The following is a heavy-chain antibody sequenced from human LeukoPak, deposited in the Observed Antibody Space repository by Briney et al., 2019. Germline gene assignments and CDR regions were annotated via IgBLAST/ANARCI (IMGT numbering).Heavy chain of an antibody. Sequence: GGSLRLSCAASGFTFSSHWMHWVRQVPGKGLVWVSRINSDGSTTNYADSVKGRFTISRDNAKNTLYLQMNSLRVEDTAVYYCARDRWLAADFYYYYGMDVWGQGTTVTVSS. CDR3: ARDRWLAADFYYYYGMDV. D-gene: IGHD6-25*01. CDR1: GFTFSSHW. J-gene: IGHJ6*02. V-gene: IGHV3-74*01. CDR2: INSDGSTT.